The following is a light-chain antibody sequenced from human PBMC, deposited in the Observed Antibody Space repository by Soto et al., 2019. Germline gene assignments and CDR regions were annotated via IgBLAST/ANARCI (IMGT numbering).Light chain of an antibody. V-gene: IGKV4-1*01. J-gene: IGKJ1*01. CDR1: QSVLHSTNNKNY. CDR2: WAS. CDR3: QQYYNTPLA. Sequence: DIVMTQSPDSLAVSLGERGTVNCKSSQSVLHSTNNKNYLAWYQQKPGQPPKLLIYWASTRESGVPDRFSGSGSGTDFTLTISSLQAEDVAVYYCQQYYNTPLAFGQGTKVEIK.